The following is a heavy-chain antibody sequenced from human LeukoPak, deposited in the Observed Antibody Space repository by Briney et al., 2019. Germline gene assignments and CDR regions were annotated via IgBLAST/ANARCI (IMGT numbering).Heavy chain of an antibody. Sequence: SETLSLTCTVSGGSISSYYWSWIRQPPGKGLEWIGYIYYSGSTNYNPSLKSRVTISVDTSKNQFSLKLSSVTAADTAVYYCARVFGSGSYFGEFDYWGQGTLVTVSS. CDR3: ARVFGSGSYFGEFDY. D-gene: IGHD3-10*01. V-gene: IGHV4-59*12. CDR1: GGSISSYY. J-gene: IGHJ4*02. CDR2: IYYSGST.